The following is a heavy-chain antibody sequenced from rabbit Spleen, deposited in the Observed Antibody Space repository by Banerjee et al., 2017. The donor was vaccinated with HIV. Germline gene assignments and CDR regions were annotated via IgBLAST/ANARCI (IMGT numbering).Heavy chain of an antibody. CDR1: GFDFSGYY. J-gene: IGHJ4*01. CDR3: ARGPPYAGYTTYGYVYFNL. D-gene: IGHD7-1*01. CDR2: IDPVFGST. Sequence: QSLEESGGGLVQPGGSLKLSCKASGFDFSGYYLSWVRQAPGKGLEWIGYIDPVFGSTYYANWVNGRFTISSDNAQNTLYLQLKSLTAADTATYFCARGPPYAGYTTYGYVYFNLWGQGTLVTVS. V-gene: IGHV1S7*01.